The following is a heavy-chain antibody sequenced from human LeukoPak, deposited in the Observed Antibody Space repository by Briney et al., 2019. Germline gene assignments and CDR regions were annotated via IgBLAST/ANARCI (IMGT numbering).Heavy chain of an antibody. CDR2: IKSKTDGGTT. D-gene: IGHD3-22*01. CDR1: GFTFSNAW. J-gene: IGHJ4*02. V-gene: IGHV3-15*01. Sequence: GGSLRLSCAASGFTFSNAWMSWVRQAPGKGLEWVGRIKSKTDGGTTDYVAPVKGRFTISRDDSKNTLYLQMNSLKTEDTAVYYCTTGFYYDTTVPHYWGQGTLVTVSS. CDR3: TTGFYYDTTVPHY.